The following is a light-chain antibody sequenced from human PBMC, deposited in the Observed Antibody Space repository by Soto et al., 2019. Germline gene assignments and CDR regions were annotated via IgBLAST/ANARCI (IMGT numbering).Light chain of an antibody. Sequence: QSALTQPPSASGSPGQSVTISCTGTSSDVGGYNYVSWYQQHPGKAPKLMIYEISKRPSGVPDRFSGSKSGNTASLTVSGLQDEDEADYYCSSYVGSNRVFGGGTKLTVL. CDR2: EIS. CDR3: SSYVGSNRV. V-gene: IGLV2-8*01. CDR1: SSDVGGYNY. J-gene: IGLJ3*02.